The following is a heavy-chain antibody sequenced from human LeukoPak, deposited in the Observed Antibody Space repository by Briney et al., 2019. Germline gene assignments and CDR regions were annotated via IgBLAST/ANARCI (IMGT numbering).Heavy chain of an antibody. CDR1: GYTFTGYY. CDR2: INPNNGGT. J-gene: IGHJ6*03. D-gene: IGHD2-2*01. CDR3: ARDLMATDIVVVPAAMAPDYYYYMDV. Sequence: ASVKVSCKASGYTFTGYYMHWVRQAPGQGLEWMGWINPNNGGTKYAQKFQGRVTMTRDTSISTAYMELSRLRSDDTAVYYCARDLMATDIVVVPAAMAPDYYYYMDVWGKGTTVTVSS. V-gene: IGHV1-2*02.